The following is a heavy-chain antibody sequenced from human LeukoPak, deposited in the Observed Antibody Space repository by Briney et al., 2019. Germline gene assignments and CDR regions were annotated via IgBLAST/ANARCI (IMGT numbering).Heavy chain of an antibody. CDR3: ARVYTARGYGGYVRWFYFDY. D-gene: IGHD5-12*01. Sequence: TSETLSLTCTVSGGSISSYHWSWIRQPPGKGLEWIGYIYYSGSTNYNPSLKSRVTMSVDTSKNQFSLQLSSVTAADTALYFCARVYTARGYGGYVRWFYFDYWGQGTLVTVSS. V-gene: IGHV4-59*01. J-gene: IGHJ4*02. CDR1: GGSISSYH. CDR2: IYYSGST.